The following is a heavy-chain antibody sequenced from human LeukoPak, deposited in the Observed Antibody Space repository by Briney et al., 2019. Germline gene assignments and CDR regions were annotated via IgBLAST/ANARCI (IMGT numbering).Heavy chain of an antibody. Sequence: GGSLRLSCAASGFTVSSNYMSWVRQAPGRGLESVAVINDRVKTYYADSVRGRFTISRDNSKNMLFLQMRSLRAEDTAVYYCAGAPETGHWGQGILVTVSS. CDR2: INDRVKT. V-gene: IGHV3-66*01. CDR3: AGAPETGH. CDR1: GFTVSSNY. J-gene: IGHJ4*02. D-gene: IGHD5-24*01.